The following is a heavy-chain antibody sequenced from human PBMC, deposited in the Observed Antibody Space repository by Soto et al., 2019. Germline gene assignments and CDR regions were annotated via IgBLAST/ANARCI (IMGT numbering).Heavy chain of an antibody. CDR2: ISSSSSTI. D-gene: IGHD2-15*01. V-gene: IGHV3-48*01. CDR1: GFTFSSYS. J-gene: IGHJ5*02. CDR3: VRDNSATFPATPGDEKTDWRGWWFDP. Sequence: GGSLRLSCAASGFTFSSYSMNWVRQAPGKGLEWVSYISSSSSTIYYADSVKGRFTISRDNAKNSLYMQLNSLTSEDTAIYYCVRDNSATFPATPGDEKTDWRGWWFDPWGQGTLVTVSS.